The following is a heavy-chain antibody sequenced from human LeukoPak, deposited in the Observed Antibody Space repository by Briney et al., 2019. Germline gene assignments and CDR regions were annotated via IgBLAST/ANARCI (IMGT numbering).Heavy chain of an antibody. D-gene: IGHD1-20*01. CDR2: LYHSGSP. J-gene: IGHJ4*02. V-gene: IGHV4-59*01. Sequence: SETLSLTCTVSGASIRHYYWSWIRQPPGKGLEGIGNLYHSGSPNYNPSLKSRVTISIDTAKNQFSLRLRSVTAADTAVYYCATLTGTTYPYYFDFWGQATLVTVSS. CDR3: ATLTGTTYPYYFDF. CDR1: GASIRHYY.